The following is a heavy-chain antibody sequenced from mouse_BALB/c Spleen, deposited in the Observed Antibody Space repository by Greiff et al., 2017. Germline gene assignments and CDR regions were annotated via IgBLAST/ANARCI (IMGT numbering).Heavy chain of an antibody. CDR3: VVRRGFDY. V-gene: IGHV1-9*01. CDR1: GYTFSSYW. D-gene: IGHD2-14*01. Sequence: QVQLQQSGAELMKPGASVKISCKATGYTFSSYWIEWVKQRPGHGLEWIGEILPGSGSTNYNEKFKGKATFTADTSSNTAYMQLSSLTSEDSAVYYCVVRRGFDYWGQGTTLTVSS. CDR2: ILPGSGST. J-gene: IGHJ2*01.